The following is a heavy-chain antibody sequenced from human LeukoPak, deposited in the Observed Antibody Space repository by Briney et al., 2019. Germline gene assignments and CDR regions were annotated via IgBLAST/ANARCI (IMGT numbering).Heavy chain of an antibody. V-gene: IGHV3-30-3*01. D-gene: IGHD6-19*01. CDR1: GFTFSSYA. CDR2: ISYDGSNK. Sequence: QPGRSLRLSCAASGFTFSSYAMHWVRQAPGKGLEWVAVISYDGSNKYYADSVKGRFTISRDNSKNTLYLQMNSLRAEDTAVYYCATASSGWYIGLFYWGQGTLVTVSS. CDR3: ATASSGWYIGLFY. J-gene: IGHJ4*02.